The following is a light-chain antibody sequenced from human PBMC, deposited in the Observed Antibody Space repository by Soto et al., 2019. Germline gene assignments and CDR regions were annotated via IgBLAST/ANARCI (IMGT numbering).Light chain of an antibody. Sequence: EIVLTQSPGTLSLSPGERATLSCRASQSVSSSYLAWYQQKPGQAPRLLIYGASSRATGIPDRFSGSGSGTEFTLTISSLQSEDFAVYYCKQYNTWPPFTFGQGTRLEI. V-gene: IGKV3-20*01. CDR2: GAS. J-gene: IGKJ5*01. CDR1: QSVSSSY. CDR3: KQYNTWPPFT.